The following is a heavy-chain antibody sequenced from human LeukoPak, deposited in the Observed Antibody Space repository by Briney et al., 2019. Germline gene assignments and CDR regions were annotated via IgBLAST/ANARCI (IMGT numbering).Heavy chain of an antibody. CDR2: INHSGST. J-gene: IGHJ4*02. Sequence: PSETLSLTCAVYGGSFSGYYWSWIRQPPGKGLEWIGEINHSGSTNYNPSLKSRVTISVDKSKNQFSLKLSSVTAADTAVYYCARQLDTAMVVDYWGQGTLVTVSS. D-gene: IGHD5-18*01. CDR1: GGSFSGYY. CDR3: ARQLDTAMVVDY. V-gene: IGHV4-34*01.